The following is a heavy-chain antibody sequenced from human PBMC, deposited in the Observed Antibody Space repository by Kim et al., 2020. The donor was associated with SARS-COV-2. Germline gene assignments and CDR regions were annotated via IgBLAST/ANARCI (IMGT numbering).Heavy chain of an antibody. Sequence: GGSLRLSCAASGFTFDDYTMHWVRQAPGKGLEWVSLISCDGGSTYYADSVKGRFTISRDNSKNSLYLEMNSLRTEDTALYYCARGICSGGSCYSFYYYGMDVWGQGTTVTVSS. CDR2: ISCDGGST. J-gene: IGHJ6*02. D-gene: IGHD2-15*01. V-gene: IGHV3-43*01. CDR1: GFTFDDYT. CDR3: ARGICSGGSCYSFYYYGMDV.